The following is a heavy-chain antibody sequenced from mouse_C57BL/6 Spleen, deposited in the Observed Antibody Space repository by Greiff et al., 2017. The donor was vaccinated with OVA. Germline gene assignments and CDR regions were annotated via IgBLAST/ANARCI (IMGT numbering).Heavy chain of an antibody. CDR1: GYTFTDYA. Sequence: QVQLQQSGAELVRPGASVTLSCKASGYTFTDYAMHWVKQTPVHGLEWIGAIDPETGGTAYNQKFKGKAILTADKSSSTAYMKLRSLTAEDSSVYYCTRRVAHFDVWGTGTTVTVSS. J-gene: IGHJ1*03. CDR3: TRRVAHFDV. CDR2: IDPETGGT. D-gene: IGHD1-1*02. V-gene: IGHV1-15*01.